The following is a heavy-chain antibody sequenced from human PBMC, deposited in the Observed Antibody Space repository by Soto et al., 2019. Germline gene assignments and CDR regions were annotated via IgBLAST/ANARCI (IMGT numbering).Heavy chain of an antibody. CDR1: GWSFSGYY. J-gene: IGHJ5*02. V-gene: IGHV4-34*01. CDR2: INHSGST. CDR3: ARAGFPIVVVPSAMPNWFDP. Sequence: PSETLSLTCAVYGWSFSGYYWSWIRQPPGKGLEWIGEINHSGSTNYNPFLKSRVTISVDTSKNQFSLKLSSVTAADTAVYYCARAGFPIVVVPSAMPNWFDPWGQGTLVTVSS. D-gene: IGHD2-2*01.